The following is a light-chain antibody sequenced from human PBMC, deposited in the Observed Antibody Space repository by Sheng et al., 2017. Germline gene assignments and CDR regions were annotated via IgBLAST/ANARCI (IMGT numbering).Light chain of an antibody. CDR3: QAWDSSSTLV. V-gene: IGLV3-1*01. Sequence: SYELTQPPSVSVSPGQTANISCSGDKLGDKYISWYQQRPGQSPILVIYQDTERPSGIPERFSGSNSGNTATLTISGTQAMDEADYHCQAWDSSSTLVFGGGTKLTVL. CDR1: KLGDKY. J-gene: IGLJ2*01. CDR2: QDT.